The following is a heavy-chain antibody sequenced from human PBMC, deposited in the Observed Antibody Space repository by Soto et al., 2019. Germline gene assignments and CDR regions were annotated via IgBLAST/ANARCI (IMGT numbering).Heavy chain of an antibody. V-gene: IGHV3-49*03. D-gene: IGHD1-26*01. CDR2: IRSKSYGGTA. CDR1: GFTFGDYA. J-gene: IGHJ4*02. CDR3: SRPHDTGTYFYFDL. Sequence: LSCASSGFTFGDYAMSWFRQAPGKGLEWVGFIRSKSYGGTAQYVASVEDRFTISRDDSKSVAYLQMNTLKTDDTAVYFCSRPHDTGTYFYFDLWGQGTLVTASS.